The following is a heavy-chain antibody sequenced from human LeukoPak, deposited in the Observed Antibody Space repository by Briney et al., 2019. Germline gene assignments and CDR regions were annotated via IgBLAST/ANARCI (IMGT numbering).Heavy chain of an antibody. J-gene: IGHJ5*02. Sequence: SETLSLTCTVSGGSISSYYWSWIRQPAGKGLEWIGRIYTSGSTNYNPSLKSRVTITVDTYKNQISLKLSSVTAADTAVYYCARTKGGYDSFWFDPWGQGTLVTVSS. V-gene: IGHV4-4*07. CDR1: GGSISSYY. CDR3: ARTKGGYDSFWFDP. D-gene: IGHD5-12*01. CDR2: IYTSGST.